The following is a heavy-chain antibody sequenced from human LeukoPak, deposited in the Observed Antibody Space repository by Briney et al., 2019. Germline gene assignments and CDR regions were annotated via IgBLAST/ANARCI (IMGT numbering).Heavy chain of an antibody. CDR1: GFTVSSND. D-gene: IGHD4-17*01. J-gene: IGHJ4*02. Sequence: GGSLRLSCAASGFTVSSNDMSWVRQAPGKGLEWVAVIYSGGSTYYAHAVKGRFTISSDNSKNTLYLQMNSLRAEDTAVYYCARLIDYGDYRYWGQGTLVTVSS. CDR3: ARLIDYGDYRY. CDR2: IYSGGST. V-gene: IGHV3-53*01.